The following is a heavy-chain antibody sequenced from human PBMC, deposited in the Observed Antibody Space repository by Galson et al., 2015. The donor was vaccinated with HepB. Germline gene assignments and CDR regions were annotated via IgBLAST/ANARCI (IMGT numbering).Heavy chain of an antibody. D-gene: IGHD3-16*01. CDR1: GFTFSSYA. J-gene: IGHJ3*02. CDR2: ISGSGGST. CDR3: AKEGGRVLKAFDI. Sequence: SLRLSCAASGFTFSSYAMSWVRQAPGKGLEWVSAISGSGGSTYYADSVKGRFTISRDNSKNTLYLQMNSLRVEDTAVYYCAKEGGRVLKAFDIWGQGTMVTVSS. V-gene: IGHV3-23*01.